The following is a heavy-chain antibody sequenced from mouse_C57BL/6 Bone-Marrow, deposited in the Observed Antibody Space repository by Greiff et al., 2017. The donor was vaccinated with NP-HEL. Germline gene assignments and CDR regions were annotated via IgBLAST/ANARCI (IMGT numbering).Heavy chain of an antibody. CDR2: ISSGGDYI. V-gene: IGHV5-9-1*02. Sequence: EVNVVESGEGLVKPGGSLKLSCAASGFTFSSYAMSWVRQTPEKRLEWVAYISSGGDYIYYADTVKGRFTISRDNARNTLYLQMSSLKSEDTAMYYCTRGPYYFDYWGQGTTLTVSS. J-gene: IGHJ2*01. CDR1: GFTFSSYA. CDR3: TRGPYYFDY.